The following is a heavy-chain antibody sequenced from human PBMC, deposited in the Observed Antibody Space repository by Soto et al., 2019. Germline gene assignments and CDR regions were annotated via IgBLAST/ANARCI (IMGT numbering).Heavy chain of an antibody. CDR2: IRSKAYGGTT. D-gene: IGHD3-10*01. J-gene: IGHJ6*02. Sequence: GGSLRLSCTASGFTFGDYAMSWFRQDPGKGLEWVGFIRSKAYGGTTEYAASVKGRFTISRDDSKSIAYLQMNSLKTEDTAVYYCTSASYYYGSGSYYPWYYGMDVWGQGTTVTV. V-gene: IGHV3-49*03. CDR1: GFTFGDYA. CDR3: TSASYYYGSGSYYPWYYGMDV.